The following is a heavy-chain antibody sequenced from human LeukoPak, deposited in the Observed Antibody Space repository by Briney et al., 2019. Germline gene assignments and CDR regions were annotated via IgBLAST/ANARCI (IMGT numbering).Heavy chain of an antibody. CDR1: GGSISSSSYY. CDR3: ARGPGFGELLYYFDY. V-gene: IGHV4-61*02. D-gene: IGHD3-10*01. CDR2: IYTSGST. J-gene: IGHJ4*02. Sequence: SETLSLTCTVSGGSISSSSYYWGWIRQPAGKGLEWIGRIYTSGSTNYNPSLKSRATMSVDTSKNQFSLKLSSVTAADTAVYYCARGPGFGELLYYFDYWGQGILVTVSS.